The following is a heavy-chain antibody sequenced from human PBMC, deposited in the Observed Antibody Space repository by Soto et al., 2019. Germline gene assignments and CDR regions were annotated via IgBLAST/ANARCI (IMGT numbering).Heavy chain of an antibody. CDR1: GYTFTSYD. CDR3: ARQYYDFWSGYNYGMDV. CDR2: MNPNNGNT. V-gene: IGHV1-8*01. Sequence: QVQLVQSGAEVKKPGASVKVSCKASGYTFTSYDINWVRQATGQGLEWMGWMNPNNGNTGYAQKFQGRVTMTRNTSISTGYMELSSLRSEDTAVYYCARQYYDFWSGYNYGMDVWGQGTTVTVSS. J-gene: IGHJ6*02. D-gene: IGHD3-3*01.